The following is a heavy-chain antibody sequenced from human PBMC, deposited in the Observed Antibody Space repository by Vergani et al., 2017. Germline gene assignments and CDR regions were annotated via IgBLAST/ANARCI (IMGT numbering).Heavy chain of an antibody. J-gene: IGHJ3*02. CDR2: ISWNSGSI. V-gene: IGHV3-9*01. CDR1: GFTLGDYA. CDR3: ARPSAPGDYDALDI. Sequence: EVQLVESGGGLVQPGRSLRLSCSASGFTLGDYAMHWVRQAPGKGLEWVSGISWNSGSIDYADSVKGRFTISRDNAKNSLYLQMNSLRAEDTAVYHCARPSAPGDYDALDIWGQGTMVTVSS. D-gene: IGHD4-17*01.